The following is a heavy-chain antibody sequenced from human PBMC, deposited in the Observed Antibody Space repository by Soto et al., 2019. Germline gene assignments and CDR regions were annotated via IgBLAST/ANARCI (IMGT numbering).Heavy chain of an antibody. Sequence: PGGSLRLSCAASGFTFSSYSMNWVRQAPGKGLEWVSSISSSSSYIYYADSVKGRFTISRDNAKNSLYLQMNSLRAEDTAVYYCARDGGRNYDFWSGYRYYHGMDVWGQGTTVTVSS. CDR2: ISSSSSYI. V-gene: IGHV3-21*01. CDR1: GFTFSSYS. D-gene: IGHD3-3*01. J-gene: IGHJ6*02. CDR3: ARDGGRNYDFWSGYRYYHGMDV.